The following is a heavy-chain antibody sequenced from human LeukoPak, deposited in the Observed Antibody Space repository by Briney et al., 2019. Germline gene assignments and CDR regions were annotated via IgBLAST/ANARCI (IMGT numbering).Heavy chain of an antibody. D-gene: IGHD6-19*01. CDR1: GYTFTSYG. CDR2: ISAYKGNT. CDR3: ARDSLNSGWDFDY. Sequence: ASVKVSCXASGYTFTSYGIIWVRRAPGHGLEWMGWISAYKGNTKYAQKFQGRVTMTTDTSTRTVHMEVRSLRSDDTAVYYCARDSLNSGWDFDYWGQGTLVTVSS. J-gene: IGHJ4*02. V-gene: IGHV1-18*01.